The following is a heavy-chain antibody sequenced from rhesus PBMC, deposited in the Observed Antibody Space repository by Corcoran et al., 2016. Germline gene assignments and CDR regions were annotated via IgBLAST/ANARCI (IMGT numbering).Heavy chain of an antibody. J-gene: IGHJ4*01. CDR3: ARYSYGSGYWDY. CDR2: LRSGGTT. CDR1: DGSISGYW. Sequence: QVQLQQWGEGLVKPSETLSHTCAVYDGSISGYWWGWIRQPPGKGLEWIGRLRSGGTTNYNPSFKRRVTISKAASKNQFSLKLSSVTAADTAVYSCARYSYGSGYWDYWGQGVLVTVSS. V-gene: IGHV4-160*01. D-gene: IGHD3-28*01.